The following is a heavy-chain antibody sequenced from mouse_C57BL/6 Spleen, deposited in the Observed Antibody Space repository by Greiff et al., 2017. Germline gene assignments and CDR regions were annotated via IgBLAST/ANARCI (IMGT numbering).Heavy chain of an antibody. D-gene: IGHD1-1*01. V-gene: IGHV1-64*01. J-gene: IGHJ3*01. CDR1: GYTFTSYW. CDR3: ARGWDYSWCAY. CDR2: FHPNSGST. Sequence: QVQLQQPGAELVKPGASVKLSCKASGYTFTSYWMHWVKQRPGQGLEWIGMFHPNSGSTNYNEKFKSKATLTVDKSSSTAYMQLSSVTSDGSAVYYCARGWDYSWCAYWGQGTLVTVSA.